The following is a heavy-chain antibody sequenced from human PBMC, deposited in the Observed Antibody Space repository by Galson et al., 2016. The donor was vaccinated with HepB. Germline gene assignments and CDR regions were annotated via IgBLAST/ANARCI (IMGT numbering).Heavy chain of an antibody. D-gene: IGHD4-17*01. CDR1: GGSISNSGYY. Sequence: SETLSLTCTVSGGSISNSGYYWAWIRQTPGKGLEWIGTIYYTGSTYFNPSLKSRVTISVDTSKNQFSLKVRSVTAADTAVYYCARHPSLADYGACDYWGQGTLVTVSS. CDR3: ARHPSLADYGACDY. CDR2: IYYTGST. J-gene: IGHJ4*02. V-gene: IGHV4-39*01.